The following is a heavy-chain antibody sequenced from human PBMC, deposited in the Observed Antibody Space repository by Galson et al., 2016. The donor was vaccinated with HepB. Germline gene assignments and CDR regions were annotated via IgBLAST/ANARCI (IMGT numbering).Heavy chain of an antibody. CDR2: INSDGSET. CDR1: GFTFSSYW. CDR3: ARGMIVIVYEIDV. J-gene: IGHJ6*02. D-gene: IGHD3-22*01. Sequence: SLRLSCAGSGFTFSSYWIHWVRQVPGKGLVWVSRINSDGSETNYANSVKGRFIISRDNAKNTVYLQMNSLRAEETAFYYCARGMIVIVYEIDVWDQGTTVTVSS. V-gene: IGHV3-74*01.